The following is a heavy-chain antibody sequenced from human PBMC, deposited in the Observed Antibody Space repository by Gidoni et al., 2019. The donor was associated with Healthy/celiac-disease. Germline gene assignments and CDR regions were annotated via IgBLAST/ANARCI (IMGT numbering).Heavy chain of an antibody. V-gene: IGHV3-74*01. CDR3: ARAFGSTIGNRGPFDY. J-gene: IGHJ4*02. CDR1: GFTFSSYW. CDR2: INSDESST. Sequence: EVQLVESGGGLVQPGGSLRLSCAASGFTFSSYWMHWVRQAPGKELVWVSRINSDESSTNYADSVKGRFTISRDNAKNTLYLQMNSLRAEDTAVYYCARAFGSTIGNRGPFDYWGQGSLVTVSS. D-gene: IGHD3-10*01.